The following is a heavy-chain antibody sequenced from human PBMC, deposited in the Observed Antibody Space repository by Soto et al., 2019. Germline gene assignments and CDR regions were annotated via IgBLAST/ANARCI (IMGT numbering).Heavy chain of an antibody. CDR1: GYTFTSYG. CDR2: ISAYNGNT. Sequence: ASVKVSGKASGYTFTSYGISWVRQAPGQGLEWMGWISAYNGNTNYAQKLQGRVTMTTDTSTSTAYMELRSLRSDDTAVYYCARHCPYYDFWPVLSPYYYGMDVWGQGTTVTVSS. J-gene: IGHJ6*02. D-gene: IGHD3-3*01. V-gene: IGHV1-18*01. CDR3: ARHCPYYDFWPVLSPYYYGMDV.